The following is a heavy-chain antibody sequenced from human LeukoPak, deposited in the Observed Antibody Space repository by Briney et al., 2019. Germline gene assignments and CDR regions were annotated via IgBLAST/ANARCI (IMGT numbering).Heavy chain of an antibody. J-gene: IGHJ3*02. CDR1: GFSFNNYW. D-gene: IGHD2-8*02. CDR3: ARRGALTGGFDI. Sequence: GGSLRLSCAVSGFSFNNYWMTWVRQAPGKGLEWVASIRDDGRAEYYVDSVKGRFTISRDNAKNSLYLQMNSLRAEDTAVYYCARRGALTGGFDIWGQGTVVTVSS. CDR2: IRDDGRAE. V-gene: IGHV3-7*01.